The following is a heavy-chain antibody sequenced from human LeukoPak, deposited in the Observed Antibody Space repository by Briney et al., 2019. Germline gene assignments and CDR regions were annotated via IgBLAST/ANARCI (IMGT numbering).Heavy chain of an antibody. V-gene: IGHV4-39*01. J-gene: IGHJ4*02. CDR1: GGSISSNSYY. CDR3: ARHRMIVAPLYHFDY. CDR2: IYYSGST. D-gene: IGHD2-21*01. Sequence: PSETLSLTCTVSGGSISSNSYYWGWIRQPPGKGLEWIGSIYYSGSTHYNPSLESRVTISVHTSKNQFFLKLSSVTAADTALYYCARHRMIVAPLYHFDYWGQGTLVTVSS.